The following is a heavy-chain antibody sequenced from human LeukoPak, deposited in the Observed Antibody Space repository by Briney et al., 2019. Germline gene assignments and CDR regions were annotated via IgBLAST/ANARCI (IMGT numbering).Heavy chain of an antibody. D-gene: IGHD6-13*01. CDR1: GGSFSGYY. J-gene: IGHJ5*02. Sequence: SETLSLTCAVYGGSFSGYYWSWIRQPPGKGLEWIGEINHSGSTNYNPSLKSRVTISVDTSKNQFSLKLSSVTAADTAVYYCARPRYSVRASWFDPWGQGTLVTVSS. CDR3: ARPRYSVRASWFDP. CDR2: INHSGST. V-gene: IGHV4-34*01.